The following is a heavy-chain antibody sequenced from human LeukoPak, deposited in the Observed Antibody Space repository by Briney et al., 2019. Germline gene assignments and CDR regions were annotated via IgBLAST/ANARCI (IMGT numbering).Heavy chain of an antibody. D-gene: IGHD6-19*01. CDR3: ARVSSGWLTDAFDI. CDR1: GYSFTNYW. Sequence: GESLKISCTGSGYSFTNYWIAWVRQKPGKGLEWMGVIYPDDSDTKYSPSFQGQVTFSADKSISTAYLQWNSLKASDTAMYYCARVSSGWLTDAFDIWGQGTMVTVSS. J-gene: IGHJ3*02. CDR2: IYPDDSDT. V-gene: IGHV5-51*01.